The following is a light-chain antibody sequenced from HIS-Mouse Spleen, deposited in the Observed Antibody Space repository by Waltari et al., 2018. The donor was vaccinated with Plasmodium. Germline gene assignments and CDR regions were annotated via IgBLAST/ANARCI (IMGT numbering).Light chain of an antibody. J-gene: IGKJ3*01. V-gene: IGKV3-15*01. CDR1: QRVSSN. Sequence: EIVMTQSPATLSVSPGERATLSCRASQRVSSNLSLYQQKPGQAPRLLRYGASTRATGIPARFSGSGSGTEFTLTISSLQSEDFAVYYCQQYNNWSFTFGPGTKVDIK. CDR3: QQYNNWSFT. CDR2: GAS.